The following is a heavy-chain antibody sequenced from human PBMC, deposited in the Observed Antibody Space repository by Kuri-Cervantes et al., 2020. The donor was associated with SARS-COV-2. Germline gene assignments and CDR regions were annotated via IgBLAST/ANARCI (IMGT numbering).Heavy chain of an antibody. CDR3: AHMTYTTALGRFDS. D-gene: IGHD3-16*01. Sequence: SGPTLVKPTQTLTLTCTFSGFSLSTSGVGVGWIRQPPGKALEWLALIYWDDDKRYSPSLKNRLTITRDTSKNQVVLSMTNMDPVDTATYFCAHMTYTTALGRFDSWGQGTLVTVSS. J-gene: IGHJ5*01. CDR2: IYWDDDK. CDR1: GFSLSTSGVG. V-gene: IGHV2-5*02.